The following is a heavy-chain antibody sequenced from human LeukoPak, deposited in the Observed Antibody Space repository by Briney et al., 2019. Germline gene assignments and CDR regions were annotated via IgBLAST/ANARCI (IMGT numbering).Heavy chain of an antibody. CDR3: ARDSGEVNGNFDY. Sequence: GSVKVSCKASGYTVTGYYMHWVRQAPGQGLEWMGRINPNRGGTNYAQKFQGRVTMTRDTSISTAYMELSRLRSDDTAVYYCARDSGEVNGNFDYWGQGTLVTVSS. CDR2: INPNRGGT. CDR1: GYTVTGYY. D-gene: IGHD3-10*01. J-gene: IGHJ4*02. V-gene: IGHV1-2*06.